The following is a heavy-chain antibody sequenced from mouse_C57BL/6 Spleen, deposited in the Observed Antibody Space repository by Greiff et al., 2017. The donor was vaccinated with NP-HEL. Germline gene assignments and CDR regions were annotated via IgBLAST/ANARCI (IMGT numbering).Heavy chain of an antibody. CDR2: ISDGGSYT. Sequence: EVMLVESGGGLVKPGGSLKLSCAASGFTFSSYAMSWVRQTPEKRLEWVATISDGGSYTYYPDNVKGRFTISRDNAKNNLYLQMSDLKSEDTAMYYCARERGSVEGGYFDVWGTGTTVTVSS. D-gene: IGHD1-1*01. V-gene: IGHV5-4*01. CDR1: GFTFSSYA. CDR3: ARERGSVEGGYFDV. J-gene: IGHJ1*03.